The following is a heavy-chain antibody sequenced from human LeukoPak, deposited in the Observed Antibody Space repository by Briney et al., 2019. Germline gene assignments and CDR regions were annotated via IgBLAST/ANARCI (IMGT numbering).Heavy chain of an antibody. V-gene: IGHV3-30*18. J-gene: IGHJ4*02. Sequence: GGSLRLSCAASGFTFSSYGMHWVRQAPGKGLEWVGVISYDGSNKYYADSVKGRFTISRDNSKNTLYLQMNSLRAEDTAVYYCAKQGGGYDYVWGSYPDYWGQGTLVTVSS. CDR2: ISYDGSNK. D-gene: IGHD3-16*02. CDR1: GFTFSSYG. CDR3: AKQGGGYDYVWGSYPDY.